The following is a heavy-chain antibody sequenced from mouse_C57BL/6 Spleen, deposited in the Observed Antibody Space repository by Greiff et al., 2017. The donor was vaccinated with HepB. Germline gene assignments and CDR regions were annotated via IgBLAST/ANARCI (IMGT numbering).Heavy chain of an antibody. J-gene: IGHJ1*03. Sequence: VQLQQSGPELVKPGASVKIPCKASGYTFTDYNMDWVKQSHGKSLEWIGDINPNNGVTSYNQKFKGKATLTVDKSSSTAYMELRSLTSEDTAVYYCARGGDYYGTGYFDVWGTGTTVTVSS. V-gene: IGHV1-18*01. D-gene: IGHD1-1*01. CDR3: ARGGDYYGTGYFDV. CDR1: GYTFTDYN. CDR2: INPNNGVT.